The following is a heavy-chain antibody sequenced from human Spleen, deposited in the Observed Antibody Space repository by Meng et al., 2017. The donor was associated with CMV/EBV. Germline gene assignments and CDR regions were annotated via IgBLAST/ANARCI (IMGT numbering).Heavy chain of an antibody. CDR1: AYPFNTYT. Sequence: SCKASAYPFNTYTITWVRQAPGQGLEWMGGIIPNSAQKFRGRLTITMDTPTSTIYMELRNLTSEDTAVYYCAREQCSTKGCYNWLDPWGQGTLVTVSS. D-gene: IGHD2-2*01. V-gene: IGHV1-69*16. J-gene: IGHJ5*02. CDR3: AREQCSTKGCYNWLDP. CDR2: IIP.